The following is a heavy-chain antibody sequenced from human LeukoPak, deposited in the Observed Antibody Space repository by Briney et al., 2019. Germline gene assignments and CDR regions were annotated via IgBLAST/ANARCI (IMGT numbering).Heavy chain of an antibody. CDR2: INWNSGNI. Sequence: GGSLRLSCAASTFNLLNYAMHWVRQPPGKGLEWVSGINWNSGNIAYADSVKVRFTISRDNTKNFLYLQTGSLRTEHTVMYSSAKVASQSGWFFDFWGRGTLVTVSS. CDR1: TFNLLNYA. J-gene: IGHJ2*01. D-gene: IGHD3-10*01. CDR3: AKVASQSGWFFDF. V-gene: IGHV3-9*01.